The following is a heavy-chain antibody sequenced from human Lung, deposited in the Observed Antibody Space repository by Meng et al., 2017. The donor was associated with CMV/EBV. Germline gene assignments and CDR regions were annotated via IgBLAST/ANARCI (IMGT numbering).Heavy chain of an antibody. CDR1: GGSIRSTDYY. D-gene: IGHD3-10*01. Sequence: SXTLSLXCTVSGGSIRSTDYYWGWIRQPPGKGLEWIGNIFYTGNAYRNPSLKSRVTISVDTSKNHFSLKMSSVTAADTGVYYCARDSGGAPYSGMDVWGLGNXVNCSS. CDR3: ARDSGGAPYSGMDV. CDR2: IFYTGNA. V-gene: IGHV4-39*07. J-gene: IGHJ6*02.